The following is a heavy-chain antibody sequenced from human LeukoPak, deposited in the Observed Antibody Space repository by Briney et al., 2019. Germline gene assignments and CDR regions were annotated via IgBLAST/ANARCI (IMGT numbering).Heavy chain of an antibody. CDR3: ARDPRVNIAVAASLDY. V-gene: IGHV4-59*05. Sequence: SETLSLTCTVSGGSISSYYWSWIRQPPGKGLEWIGSIYYSGSTYYNPSLKSRVTISVDTSKNQFSLKLSSVTAADTAVYYCARDPRVNIAVAASLDYWGQGTLVTVSS. CDR2: IYYSGST. CDR1: GGSISSYY. J-gene: IGHJ4*02. D-gene: IGHD6-19*01.